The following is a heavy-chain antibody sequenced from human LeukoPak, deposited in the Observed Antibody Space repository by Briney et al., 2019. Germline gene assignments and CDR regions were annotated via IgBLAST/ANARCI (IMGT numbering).Heavy chain of an antibody. CDR1: GFTFDDYA. Sequence: SGGSLRLSCAASGFTFDDYAMHWVRQAPGKGLEWVSGISWNSGSIGYADSVKGRFTISRDNAKNSLYLQMNSLRAEDTALYYCAKVDSSGWYEYSFDYWGQGTLVTVSS. D-gene: IGHD6-19*01. CDR2: ISWNSGSI. J-gene: IGHJ4*02. CDR3: AKVDSSGWYEYSFDY. V-gene: IGHV3-9*01.